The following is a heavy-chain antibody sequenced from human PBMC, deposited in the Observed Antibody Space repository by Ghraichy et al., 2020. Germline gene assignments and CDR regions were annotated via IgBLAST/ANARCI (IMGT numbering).Heavy chain of an antibody. D-gene: IGHD3-10*01. V-gene: IGHV3-23*01. J-gene: IGHJ3*01. CDR2: LGADGRST. Sequence: GGSLRLSCAVSEFTFDGYPMTWVRQAPGKGLEWVSTLGADGRSTFYADSVKGRFTISRDKSKRTMYLQMNSLRADDTAVYYCAKEGWRLGEGAFDVWGQGTSVTVSS. CDR1: EFTFDGYP. CDR3: AKEGWRLGEGAFDV.